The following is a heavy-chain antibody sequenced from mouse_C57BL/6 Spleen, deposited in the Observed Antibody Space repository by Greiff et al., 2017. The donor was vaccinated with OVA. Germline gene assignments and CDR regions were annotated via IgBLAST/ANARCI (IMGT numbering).Heavy chain of an antibody. D-gene: IGHD1-1*01. Sequence: QVQLQQSGAELVRPGPSVKVSCKASGYAFTNYLIEWVKQRPGQGLEWIGVINPGSGGTNYNEKFKGKATLTADKSSSTAYMQLSSLTSEDSAVYFCARVTTVVEDYFDYWGQGTTLTVSS. V-gene: IGHV1-54*01. CDR1: GYAFTNYL. J-gene: IGHJ2*01. CDR3: ARVTTVVEDYFDY. CDR2: INPGSGGT.